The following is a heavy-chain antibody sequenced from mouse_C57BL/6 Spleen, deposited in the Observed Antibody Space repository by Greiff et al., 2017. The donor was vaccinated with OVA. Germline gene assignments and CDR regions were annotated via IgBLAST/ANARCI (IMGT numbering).Heavy chain of an antibody. CDR1: GYTFTDYE. V-gene: IGHV1-15*01. Sequence: VQLQQSGAELVRPGASVTLSCKASGYTFTDYEMHWVKQTPVHGLEWIGAIDPETGGTAYNQKFKGQAILTADKSSSTAYMELRSLTSEDSSVYYCTRRGYDYDGFAYWGQGTLVTVSA. J-gene: IGHJ3*01. CDR3: TRRGYDYDGFAY. CDR2: IDPETGGT. D-gene: IGHD2-4*01.